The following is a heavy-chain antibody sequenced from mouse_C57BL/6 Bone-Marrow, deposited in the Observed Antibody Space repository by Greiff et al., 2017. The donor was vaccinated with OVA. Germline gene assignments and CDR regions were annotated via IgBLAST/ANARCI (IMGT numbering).Heavy chain of an antibody. V-gene: IGHV1-64*01. D-gene: IGHD2-3*01. CDR3: ARFDGYYPFAY. J-gene: IGHJ3*01. Sequence: QVQLKQSGAELVKPGASVKLSCKASGYTFTSYWMHWVKQRPGQGLEWIGMIHPNSGSTNYNEKFKSKATLTVDKSSSTAYMQLSSLTSEDSAVYYCARFDGYYPFAYWGQGTLVTVSA. CDR2: IHPNSGST. CDR1: GYTFTSYW.